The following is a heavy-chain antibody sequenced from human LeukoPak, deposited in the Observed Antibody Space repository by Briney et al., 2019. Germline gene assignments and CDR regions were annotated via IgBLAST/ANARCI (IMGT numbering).Heavy chain of an antibody. CDR3: ARDGLRRPPTPYCGGDCPLDY. J-gene: IGHJ4*02. Sequence: GGSLRLSCAASGFTFNDYTMHSVRQAPGKGLEWVSLITWEGGRTYYADSVKGRFTISRDNAKNSLYLQMNSLRVEDTAMYYCARDGLRRPPTPYCGGDCPLDYWGQGTLVTVSS. CDR1: GFTFNDYT. D-gene: IGHD2-21*02. V-gene: IGHV3-43*01. CDR2: ITWEGGRT.